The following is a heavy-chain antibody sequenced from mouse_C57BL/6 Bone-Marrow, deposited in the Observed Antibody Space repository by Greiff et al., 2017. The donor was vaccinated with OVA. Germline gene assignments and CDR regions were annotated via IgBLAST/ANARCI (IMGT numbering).Heavy chain of an antibody. CDR2: IRNKPNGSTT. J-gene: IGHJ2*01. CDR3: AVYKWGVGVGYFDY. Sequence: EVHLVESGGGLVQPGASLSLSCAASGFTFTNYYMSWVRQPPGKALEWLAFIRNKPNGSTTEYSASVKGRFTISRDTSQSILYLHMNALRAKNSATDDCAVYKWGVGVGYFDYWGQGTVLTVSS. V-gene: IGHV7-3*01. D-gene: IGHD1-1*01. CDR1: GFTFTNYY.